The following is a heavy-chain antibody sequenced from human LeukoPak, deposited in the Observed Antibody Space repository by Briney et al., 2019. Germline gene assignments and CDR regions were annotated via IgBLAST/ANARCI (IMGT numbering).Heavy chain of an antibody. CDR3: ARARAPLRGVPAATKYYFDY. Sequence: ASVKVSCKASGYTFTGYYMHWVRQAPGQGLEWMGRINPNSGNTGYAQKFQGRVTMTRNTSISTAYMELSSLRSEDTAVYYCARARAPLRGVPAATKYYFDYWGQGTLVTVSS. V-gene: IGHV1-8*02. CDR2: INPNSGNT. CDR1: GYTFTGYY. J-gene: IGHJ4*02. D-gene: IGHD2-2*01.